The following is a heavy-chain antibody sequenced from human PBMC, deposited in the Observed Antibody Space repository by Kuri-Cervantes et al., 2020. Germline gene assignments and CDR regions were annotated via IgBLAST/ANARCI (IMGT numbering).Heavy chain of an antibody. CDR2: INPSGGST. CDR1: GYTFTSYY. V-gene: IGHV1-46*01. J-gene: IGHJ3*02. CDR3: ARSLRFLEWNDAFDI. D-gene: IGHD3-3*01. Sequence: ASVKVSCKASGYTFTSYYIYWVRQAPGQGLEWMGRINPSGGSTSYAQKFQGRVTITAGKSTSTAYMELSSLRSEDTAVYYCARSLRFLEWNDAFDIWGQGTMVTVSS.